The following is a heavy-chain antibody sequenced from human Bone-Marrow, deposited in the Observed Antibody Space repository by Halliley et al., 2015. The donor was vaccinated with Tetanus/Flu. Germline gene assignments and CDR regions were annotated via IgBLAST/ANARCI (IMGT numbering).Heavy chain of an antibody. CDR1: GFTFSSYS. J-gene: IGHJ4*02. V-gene: IGHV3-21*01. D-gene: IGHD6-13*01. CDR2: ISSSSSHI. Sequence: QLVQSGGGLVKPGGSLRLSCAASGFTFSSYSMNWVRQAPGKGLEWVSSISSSSSHIYYADSVKGRFTYYADSVRGRFTISRDDAKNSLYLQMNSLRAEDTAVYYCARDSGQQLTDYWGQGTLVTVSS. CDR3: ARDSGQQLTDY.